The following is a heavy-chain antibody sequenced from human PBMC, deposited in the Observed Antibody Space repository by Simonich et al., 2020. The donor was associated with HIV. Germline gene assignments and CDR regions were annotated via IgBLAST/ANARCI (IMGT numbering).Heavy chain of an antibody. D-gene: IGHD4-17*01. CDR2: INHRGRT. J-gene: IGHJ4*02. CDR3: ARGRTVTTTGIDY. CDR1: GGSFSGYY. Sequence: QVQLQQWGAGLLKPSETLSLTCAVYGGSFSGYYWNWISQPPGKGVEWMVEINHRGRTNYNPSLKSRVTISVDTSDHQFSLKLRSVSAADTAVYYCARGRTVTTTGIDYWGQGTLVTVSS. V-gene: IGHV4-34*01.